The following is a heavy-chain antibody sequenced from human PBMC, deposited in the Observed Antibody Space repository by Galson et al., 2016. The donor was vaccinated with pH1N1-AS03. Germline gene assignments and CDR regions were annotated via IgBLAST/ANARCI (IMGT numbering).Heavy chain of an antibody. CDR2: IIPIFNTI. V-gene: IGHV1-69*13. Sequence: SVKVSCKASGGTFSRSTISWVRQAPGHGLEWMGRIIPIFNTINYAQKLRGRVTMTVDESTNTAYMDLSSLRYEDSAIYYCCVSVTPSSFTDAFDIWGQGTTVTVSS. CDR1: GGTFSRST. D-gene: IGHD5-18*01. J-gene: IGHJ3*02. CDR3: CVSVTPSSFTDAFDI.